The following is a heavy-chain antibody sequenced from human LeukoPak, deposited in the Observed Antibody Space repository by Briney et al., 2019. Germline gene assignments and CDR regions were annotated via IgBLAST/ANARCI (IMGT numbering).Heavy chain of an antibody. V-gene: IGHV4-4*02. CDR3: ARVNWNYVNSNWFDP. CDR1: GGSISSSNW. CDR2: IYHSEST. D-gene: IGHD1-7*01. J-gene: IGHJ5*02. Sequence: PSGTLSLTCAVSGGSISSSNWWSWVRQPPGKWLEWIGEIYHSESTNYHPSLKSRVTISVDKSKNHFSLKLSSVTAADTAVYYCARVNWNYVNSNWFDPWGQGTLVTVSS.